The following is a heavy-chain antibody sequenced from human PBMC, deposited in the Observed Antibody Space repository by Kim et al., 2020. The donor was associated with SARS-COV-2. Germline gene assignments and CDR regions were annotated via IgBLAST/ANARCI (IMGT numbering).Heavy chain of an antibody. J-gene: IGHJ4*02. CDR3: ARVFDYYDSSGYAY. D-gene: IGHD3-22*01. Sequence: YADSVKGRFTITRDNANNSLYQHMNSLRAEDTAVYYCARVFDYYDSSGYAYWGQGTRVTVSS. V-gene: IGHV3-48*03.